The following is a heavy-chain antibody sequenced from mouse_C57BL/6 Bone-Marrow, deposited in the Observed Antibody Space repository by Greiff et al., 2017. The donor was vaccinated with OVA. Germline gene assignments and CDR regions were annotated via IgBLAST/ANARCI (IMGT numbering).Heavy chain of an antibody. Sequence: EVQLVESGPELVKPGASVKMSCKASGYTFTDYNMHWVKQSHGKSLEWIGYINPNNGGTSYNQKFKGKATLTVNKSSSTAYMELRSLTSEDSAVYYCARSDDGYTGGYAMDYWGQGTSVTVSS. CDR2: INPNNGGT. D-gene: IGHD2-3*01. V-gene: IGHV1-22*01. CDR3: ARSDDGYTGGYAMDY. CDR1: GYTFTDYN. J-gene: IGHJ4*01.